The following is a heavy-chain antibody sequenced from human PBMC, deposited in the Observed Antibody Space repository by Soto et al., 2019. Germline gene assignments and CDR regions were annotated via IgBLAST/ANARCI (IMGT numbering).Heavy chain of an antibody. Sequence: QVQLVQSGADMKKPGASVKVSCKASGYTFTHYDINWVRQATGQGLEWMGWMNPNTGNTGFAHKFQDIVTMTRNTSTSTAYMELSSLRSEGTARYFCARGGWGPRFGFWGQGTPVTVSS. CDR1: GYTFTHYD. CDR3: ARGGWGPRFGF. V-gene: IGHV1-8*01. D-gene: IGHD3-16*01. CDR2: MNPNTGNT. J-gene: IGHJ4*02.